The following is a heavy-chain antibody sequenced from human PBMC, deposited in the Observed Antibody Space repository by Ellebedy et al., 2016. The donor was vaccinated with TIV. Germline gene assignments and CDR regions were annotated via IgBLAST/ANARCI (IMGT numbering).Heavy chain of an antibody. Sequence: PGGSLRLSCEASGFTFSDYGMQWVRQAPGKGLEWVAVIAHDGSREYYADSVKGRFTITRDNSKNTMSLQMDSLRGEDTAVYYCAKEATVRKSSYVDYWGQGNLVTVSS. D-gene: IGHD4-17*01. CDR2: IAHDGSRE. CDR3: AKEATVRKSSYVDY. J-gene: IGHJ4*02. V-gene: IGHV3-30*18. CDR1: GFTFSDYG.